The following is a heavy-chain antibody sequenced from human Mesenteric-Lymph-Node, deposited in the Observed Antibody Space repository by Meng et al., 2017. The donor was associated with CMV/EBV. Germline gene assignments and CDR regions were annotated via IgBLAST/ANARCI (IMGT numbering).Heavy chain of an antibody. J-gene: IGHJ6*02. CDR2: IYYSGST. Sequence: SETLSLTCTVSGGSISSYYWSWIRQPPGKGLEWIGYIYYSGSTNYNPSLKSRVTISVDTSKNQFSLKLSSVTAADTAVYYCARARGRYDFWSGYYDYYYYGMDVWGQGTTVTVSS. D-gene: IGHD3-3*01. CDR3: ARARGRYDFWSGYYDYYYYGMDV. V-gene: IGHV4-59*01. CDR1: GGSISSYY.